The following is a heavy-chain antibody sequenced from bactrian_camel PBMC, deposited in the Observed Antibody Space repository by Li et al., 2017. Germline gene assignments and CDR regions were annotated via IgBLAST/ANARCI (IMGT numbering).Heavy chain of an antibody. Sequence: QLVESGGGSVQAGGSLRLSCVVSGHSRGSNCVGWYRLPPGRAPAEREGIAAIRRSGGETWYAGSVKGRFTISQDNANNTMYLQMNSLTPEDTAMYYCAADKLYGGTHPLARDFRYWGQGTQVTVS. V-gene: IGHV3-3*01. J-gene: IGHJ6*01. CDR2: IRRSGGET. D-gene: IGHD6*01. CDR3: AADKLYGGTHPLARDFRY. CDR1: GHSRGSNC.